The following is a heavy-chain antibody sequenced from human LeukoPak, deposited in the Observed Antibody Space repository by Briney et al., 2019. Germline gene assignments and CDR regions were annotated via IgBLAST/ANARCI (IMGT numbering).Heavy chain of an antibody. J-gene: IGHJ3*02. D-gene: IGHD3-22*01. V-gene: IGHV1-2*06. CDR2: INPNSGGT. Sequence: ASVKVSCKAPGYTFTGYYMHWVRQAPGQGLEWMGRINPNSGGTNYAQKFQGRVTMTRDTSISTAYMELSRLRSDDTAVYYCASSLGYDSSGYYPEDAFDIWGQGTMVTVSS. CDR3: ASSLGYDSSGYYPEDAFDI. CDR1: GYTFTGYY.